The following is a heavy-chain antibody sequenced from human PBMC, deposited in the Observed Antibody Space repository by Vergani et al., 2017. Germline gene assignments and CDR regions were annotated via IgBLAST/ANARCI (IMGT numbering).Heavy chain of an antibody. CDR2: ISSVGGST. Sequence: EVQLLESGGGLVQPGGSLRLPCASSGFTFSTYAMTGVGQAPGKGLEWVSTISSVGGSTYYADSVKGRFTISRDNSKNTLYLQMNSLRVEDTAVYYCARAYGRYDWFDYWGQRTLVTVSS. J-gene: IGHJ4*01. V-gene: IGHV3-23*01. D-gene: IGHD1-20*01. CDR1: GFTFSTYA. CDR3: ARAYGRYDWFDY.